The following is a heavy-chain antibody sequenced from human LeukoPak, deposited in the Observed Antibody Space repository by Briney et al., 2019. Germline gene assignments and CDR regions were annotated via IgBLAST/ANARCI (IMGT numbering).Heavy chain of an antibody. CDR1: GFTFSNNW. Sequence: GGSLRLSCAASGFTFSNNWMSWVRQAPGKGLEWVANIKQDGSEKDYADSVKGRFTISRDNAKDSLYLQMNSLRADDTAVYYCARGLWFGGDWGQGTLITVSS. V-gene: IGHV3-7*01. J-gene: IGHJ4*02. CDR2: IKQDGSEK. CDR3: ARGLWFGGD. D-gene: IGHD3-10*01.